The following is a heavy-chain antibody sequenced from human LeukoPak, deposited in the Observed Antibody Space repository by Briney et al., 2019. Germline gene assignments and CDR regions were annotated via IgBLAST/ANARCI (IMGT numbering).Heavy chain of an antibody. V-gene: IGHV1-69*06. J-gene: IGHJ6*03. Sequence: SVKVSCKASGGTFSSYAISWVRQAPGQGLEWMGGIIPIFGTANYAQKLQGRVTITADKSTSTAYMELSSLRSEDTAVYYCARTVQLERPVPLRNYYYMDVWGKGTTVTISS. CDR3: ARTVQLERPVPLRNYYYMDV. CDR1: GGTFSSYA. D-gene: IGHD1-1*01. CDR2: IIPIFGTA.